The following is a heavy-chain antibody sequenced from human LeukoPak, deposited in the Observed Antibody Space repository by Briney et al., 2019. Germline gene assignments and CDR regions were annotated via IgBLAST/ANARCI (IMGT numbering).Heavy chain of an antibody. CDR1: GGSISSSSYY. Sequence: SETLSLTCTVSGGSISSSSYYWGWIRQPPGKGLELIGSIYYSGSTYYNPSLKSRVTISVDTSKNQFSLKLSSVTAADTAVYYCARLVSVITFGGVIVTNWFDPWGQGTLVTVSS. CDR2: IYYSGST. J-gene: IGHJ5*02. V-gene: IGHV4-39*01. CDR3: ARLVSVITFGGVIVTNWFDP. D-gene: IGHD3-16*02.